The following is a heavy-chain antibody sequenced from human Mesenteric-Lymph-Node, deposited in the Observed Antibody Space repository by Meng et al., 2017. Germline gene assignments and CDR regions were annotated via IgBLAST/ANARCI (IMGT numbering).Heavy chain of an antibody. CDR2: IKRKTEGETT. CDR1: GFTFSNVW. D-gene: IGHD2-15*01. J-gene: IGHJ3*02. V-gene: IGHV3-15*01. CDR3: TTGDCSGGSCHAFDI. Sequence: GGSLRLSCAASGFTFSNVWMTWVRQAPGKGLEWVGRIKRKTEGETTDYTTPVKGRFTISREDSKNTLYLQMNSLKTEDTAMYYCTTGDCSGGSCHAFDIWGQGTMVTVSS.